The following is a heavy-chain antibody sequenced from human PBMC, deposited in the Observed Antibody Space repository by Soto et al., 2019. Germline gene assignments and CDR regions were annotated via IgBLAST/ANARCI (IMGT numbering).Heavy chain of an antibody. CDR2: ISYDGSNK. V-gene: IGHV3-30-3*01. J-gene: IGHJ4*02. CDR3: AMETVVADRTPVWDY. D-gene: IGHD3-16*01. Sequence: QVQLVESGGGVVQPGRSLRLSCAASGFTFSSYAMHWVRQAPGKGLEWVAVISYDGSNKYYADSVKGRFTISRDNSKTTPDLQMNSPRAEDTAVYYCAMETVVADRTPVWDYWGQGTLVTVSS. CDR1: GFTFSSYA.